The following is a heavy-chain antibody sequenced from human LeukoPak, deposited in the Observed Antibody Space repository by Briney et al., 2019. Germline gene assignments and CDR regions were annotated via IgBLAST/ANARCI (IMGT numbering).Heavy chain of an antibody. J-gene: IGHJ4*02. CDR1: GFTFSSYL. Sequence: PGGSLRLSCAASGFTFSSYLMSWVRQAPGKGLEWVANIKQDGSEKYYVDSVKGRFTISRDNAKNSLYLQMNSLRAEDTAVYYCARDPAGYYYDSSGSLYDYWGQGTLVTVSS. D-gene: IGHD3-22*01. V-gene: IGHV3-7*03. CDR3: ARDPAGYYYDSSGSLYDY. CDR2: IKQDGSEK.